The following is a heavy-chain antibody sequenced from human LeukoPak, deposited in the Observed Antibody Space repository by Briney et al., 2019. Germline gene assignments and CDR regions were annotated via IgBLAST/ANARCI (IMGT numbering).Heavy chain of an antibody. Sequence: GGSLRLSCAASGFTLSSHWMHWVRQAPGKGLVWVSRINSDGSSTSYADSVKGRFTISRDNAKSTLYLQLNSLRAEDTAVYYCAREGITMVRGRSYYYGMDVWGQGTTVTVSS. CDR2: INSDGSST. D-gene: IGHD3-10*01. V-gene: IGHV3-74*01. J-gene: IGHJ6*02. CDR3: AREGITMVRGRSYYYGMDV. CDR1: GFTLSSHW.